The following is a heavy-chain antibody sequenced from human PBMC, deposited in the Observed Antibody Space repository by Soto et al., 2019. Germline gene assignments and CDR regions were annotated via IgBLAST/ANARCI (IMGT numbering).Heavy chain of an antibody. CDR3: TTGVYYDPFTGDRHVAY. CDR2: ITSKTDGETA. D-gene: IGHD3-9*01. Sequence: EVQLVESGGGLVKPGGSLRLSCAASGLDLSHPWMTWVRQAPGKGLEWVARITSKTDGETADYAAPVKGRFSISRDDSSHTVELQMNSLKTEDTAVDYCTTGVYYDPFTGDRHVAYWGQRPLLT. J-gene: IGHJ4*02. V-gene: IGHV3-15*01. CDR1: GLDLSHPW.